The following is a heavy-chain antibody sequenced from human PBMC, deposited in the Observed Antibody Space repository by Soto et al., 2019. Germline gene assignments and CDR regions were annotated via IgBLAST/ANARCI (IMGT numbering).Heavy chain of an antibody. J-gene: IGHJ5*02. D-gene: IGHD2-2*01. V-gene: IGHV5-51*01. CDR2: IHPGDSDT. CDR3: ARQTTPQYCSSTSCYDWSWFDP. Sequence: GESLKISCEASGYSFTSYWIGWVRQMPGKGLEWMGIIHPGDSDTKYSPSFQGQVTISVDKSITTAYLQWSSLKASDTAMYYCARQTTPQYCSSTSCYDWSWFDPWGQGTLVTVSS. CDR1: GYSFTSYW.